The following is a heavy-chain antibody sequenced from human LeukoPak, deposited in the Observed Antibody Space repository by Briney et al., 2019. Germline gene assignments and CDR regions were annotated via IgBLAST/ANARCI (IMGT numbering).Heavy chain of an antibody. CDR3: SRGLDSRKLGY. Sequence: SETLSLTCTVSGASFSSGDQCWNWIRQSPGKGLEWIGSIHPSGTLYNNPSLESRVTISIDTSKNQFSLNLNSVTAADTAVYFCSRGLDSRKLGYWGQGTLVTVSS. J-gene: IGHJ4*02. D-gene: IGHD3-22*01. V-gene: IGHV4-31*03. CDR1: GASFSSGDQC. CDR2: IHPSGTL.